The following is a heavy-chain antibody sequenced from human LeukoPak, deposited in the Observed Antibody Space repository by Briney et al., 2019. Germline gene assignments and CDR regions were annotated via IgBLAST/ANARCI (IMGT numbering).Heavy chain of an antibody. D-gene: IGHD3-22*01. CDR2: IYPGDSDT. J-gene: IGHJ4*02. CDR1: GYSFTSYW. Sequence: GESLKISCKGSGYSFTSYWIGWVRQMPGKGLEWMGIIYPGDSDTRYSPSLQGQVTISADKSISTAYQQWSSLKASDTAMYYCARPHDYDSSGYYFLWGQGTLVTVSS. CDR3: ARPHDYDSSGYYFL. V-gene: IGHV5-51*01.